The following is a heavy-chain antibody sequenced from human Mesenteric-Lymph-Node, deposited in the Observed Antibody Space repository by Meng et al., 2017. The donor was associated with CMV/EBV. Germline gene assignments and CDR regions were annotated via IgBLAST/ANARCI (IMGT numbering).Heavy chain of an antibody. CDR3: AKGRSGSYYYFDY. CDR1: AFTFSNYA. Sequence: GESLKISCAASAFTFSNYAMNWVRQAPGKGLEWVSVIGGSGGSTYYADSVKGRFTISRDNSKNTLYLQMNSLRAEDTAVYYCAKGRSGSYYYFDYWGQGTLVTVSS. CDR2: IGGSGGST. J-gene: IGHJ4*02. V-gene: IGHV3-23*01. D-gene: IGHD1-26*01.